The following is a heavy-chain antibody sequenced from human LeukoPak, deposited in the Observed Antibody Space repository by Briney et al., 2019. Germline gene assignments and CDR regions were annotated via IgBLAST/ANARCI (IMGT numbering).Heavy chain of an antibody. CDR2: ISNDGSNK. Sequence: GGSLRLSCAASGFTFSSYAMHWVRQAPGKGLEWVAVISNDGSNKYYADSVKGRFTLSRDSSKNTLYLQMNSLRAEDTAVYYCAKDRSPGYYQIFDYWGQGTLVTVSS. J-gene: IGHJ4*02. CDR1: GFTFSSYA. D-gene: IGHD3-22*01. V-gene: IGHV3-30*04. CDR3: AKDRSPGYYQIFDY.